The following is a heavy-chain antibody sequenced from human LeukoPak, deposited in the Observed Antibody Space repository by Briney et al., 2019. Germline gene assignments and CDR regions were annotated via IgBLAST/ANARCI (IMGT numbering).Heavy chain of an antibody. CDR3: AREGLNMVRGVIPKEAWGWFDP. Sequence: SETLSLTCTVSGGSISSTSYYWGWIRQPPGKGLEWIGNIYYSGNTNYHPSLKSRVTISVDTSKNQFSLKLSSVTAADTAVYYCAREGLNMVRGVIPKEAWGWFDPWGQGTLVTVSS. J-gene: IGHJ5*02. CDR2: IYYSGNT. CDR1: GGSISSTSYY. D-gene: IGHD3-10*01. V-gene: IGHV4-39*07.